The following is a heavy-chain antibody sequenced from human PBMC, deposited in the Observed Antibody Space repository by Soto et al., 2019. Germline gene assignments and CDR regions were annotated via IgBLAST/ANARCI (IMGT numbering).Heavy chain of an antibody. V-gene: IGHV4-31*03. Sequence: SETLSLTCTVSGGSSSSGGSYWSWIRQSPGKGLEWIGYIYYSGTTYYNPSLKSRVSISLDTSKNQFSLKLSSVTAADTAVYYCARLGGGNWFDPWGQGTLVTVSS. D-gene: IGHD3-16*01. J-gene: IGHJ5*02. CDR1: GGSSSSGGSY. CDR2: IYYSGTT. CDR3: ARLGGGNWFDP.